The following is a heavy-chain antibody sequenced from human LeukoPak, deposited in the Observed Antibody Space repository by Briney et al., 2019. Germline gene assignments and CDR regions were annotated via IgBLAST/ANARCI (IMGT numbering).Heavy chain of an antibody. CDR1: GFTFSSYT. D-gene: IGHD1-26*01. CDR3: AGQWEPGVTDAFDI. Sequence: PGGSVRLSCAASGFTFSSYTMNWVRQAPGKGLEWVSSISSSSSYIYYADSVKGRFTISRDNAKNSLYLQMNSLRAEDTAVYYCAGQWEPGVTDAFDIWGQGTMVTVSS. J-gene: IGHJ3*02. V-gene: IGHV3-21*01. CDR2: ISSSSSYI.